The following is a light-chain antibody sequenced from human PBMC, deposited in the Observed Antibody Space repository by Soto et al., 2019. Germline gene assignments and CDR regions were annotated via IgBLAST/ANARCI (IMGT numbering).Light chain of an antibody. CDR3: SSFSSITREV. V-gene: IGLV2-14*01. Sequence: QSVLTQPASVSGSPGQSVTISCTGTSSDVGGYSYVSWYQQHPGTPPKLMIYEVSKRPAGVSHRFSGSKSGNTASLTISGLQTEEAAYYYCSSFSSITREVFGGGTKLTVL. J-gene: IGLJ2*01. CDR2: EVS. CDR1: SSDVGGYSY.